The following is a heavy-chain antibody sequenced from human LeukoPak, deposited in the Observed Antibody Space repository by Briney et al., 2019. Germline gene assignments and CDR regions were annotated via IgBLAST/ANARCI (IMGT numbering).Heavy chain of an antibody. V-gene: IGHV4-39*01. CDR3: ARQVYSSNWYESNWFDP. CDR2: TSYSGRS. CDR1: GDSISSSNYY. J-gene: IGHJ5*02. Sequence: PSETLSLTCTVSGDSISSSNYYWGWLRQPPGTGLEWIGNTSYSGRSYYNPSLKSRVTLSVDTSKNQFSLRLTSVTAADTAVYYCARQVYSSNWYESNWFDPWGQGTLVIVSS. D-gene: IGHD6-13*01.